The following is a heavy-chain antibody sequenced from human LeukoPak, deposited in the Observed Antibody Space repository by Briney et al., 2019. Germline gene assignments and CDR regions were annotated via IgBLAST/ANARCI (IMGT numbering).Heavy chain of an antibody. CDR2: ISSSSSYI. V-gene: IGHV3-21*04. D-gene: IGHD3-10*01. CDR3: AKVSLPYWGSGSYFFY. Sequence: PGGSLRLSCAASGFTFSSYSMNWVRQAPGKGLEWVSSISSSSSYIYYADSVKGRFTISRDNSKNTLYLQMNSLRAEDTAVYYCAKVSLPYWGSGSYFFYWGQGTLVTVSS. CDR1: GFTFSSYS. J-gene: IGHJ4*02.